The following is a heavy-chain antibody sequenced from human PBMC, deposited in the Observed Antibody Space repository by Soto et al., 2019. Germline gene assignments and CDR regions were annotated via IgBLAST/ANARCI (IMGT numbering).Heavy chain of an antibody. V-gene: IGHV3-30-3*01. J-gene: IGHJ6*02. CDR1: GFTFSSYA. Sequence: PGGSLRLSCAASGFTFSSYAMHWVRQAPGKGLEWVAVISYDGSNKYYADSVKSRFTISRDNSKNTLYLQMNSLRAEDTAVYYCARDMDTAMVSYYYGMDVWGQGTTVTVSS. CDR3: ARDMDTAMVSYYYGMDV. D-gene: IGHD5-18*01. CDR2: ISYDGSNK.